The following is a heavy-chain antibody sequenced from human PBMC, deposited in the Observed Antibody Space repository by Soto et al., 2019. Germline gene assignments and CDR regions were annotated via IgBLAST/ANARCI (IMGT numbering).Heavy chain of an antibody. D-gene: IGHD3-3*01. V-gene: IGHV3-74*01. CDR3: ARGQSDFWSGYYRDDFDY. CDR2: INSDGSST. CDR1: GFTFSSYW. Sequence: GGSLRLSCAASGFTFSSYWMHWVRQAPGKGLVWVSRINSDGSSTSYADSVKGRFTISRDNAKNTLYLQMNSLRAEDTAVYYCARGQSDFWSGYYRDDFDYWGQGTLVTVSS. J-gene: IGHJ4*02.